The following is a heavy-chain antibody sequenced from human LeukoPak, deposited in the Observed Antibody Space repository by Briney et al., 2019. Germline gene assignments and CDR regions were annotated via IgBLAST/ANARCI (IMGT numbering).Heavy chain of an antibody. D-gene: IGHD2-15*01. V-gene: IGHV3-9*01. J-gene: IGHJ4*02. Sequence: GGSLRLSCAASGFTFDDYAMHWVRQAPGKGLEWVSGISWNSGSIGYADSVKGRFTISRDNAKNSLYLQMNSLRAEDTALYYCAKGKGGVVVVAATFDHWGQGTLVTVSP. CDR2: ISWNSGSI. CDR3: AKGKGGVVVVAATFDH. CDR1: GFTFDDYA.